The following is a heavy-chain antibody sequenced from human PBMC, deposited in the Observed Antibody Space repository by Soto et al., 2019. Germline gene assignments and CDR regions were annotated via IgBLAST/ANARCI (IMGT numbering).Heavy chain of an antibody. CDR2: FSSVSSYI. J-gene: IGHJ6*02. D-gene: IGHD3-10*01. CDR3: ARGSGGLDV. V-gene: IGHV3-21*01. Sequence: EVQLVESGGGLVKPGGSLRLSCAASGFTFSIFTMSWVRQAPGKGLEWVSSFSSVSSYIHYADSVKGRFTISRDTAKNSRYLQMDSLRAEDTAVYYCARGSGGLDVWGQGTTVTVSS. CDR1: GFTFSIFT.